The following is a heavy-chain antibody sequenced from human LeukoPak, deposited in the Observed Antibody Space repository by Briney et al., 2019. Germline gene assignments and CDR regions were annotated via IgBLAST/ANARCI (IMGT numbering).Heavy chain of an antibody. Sequence: GGSLRLSCAASGFPFSSYSMNWVRQAPGKGLEWVSYISNSASNIYYADSVTGRFTISRDNAKNSLYLQMNSLRDEDTAVYYCARDPVATSRFDYWGQGTLVTVSS. V-gene: IGHV3-48*02. CDR2: ISNSASNI. J-gene: IGHJ4*02. CDR1: GFPFSSYS. CDR3: ARDPVATSRFDY. D-gene: IGHD5-12*01.